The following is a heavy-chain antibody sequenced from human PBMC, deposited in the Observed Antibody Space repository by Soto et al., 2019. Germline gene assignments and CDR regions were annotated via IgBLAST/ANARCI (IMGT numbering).Heavy chain of an antibody. V-gene: IGHV3-9*01. CDR3: VQDLASGVAPYGMDV. Sequence: SLRLSCAASGFKFDDYAMHWVRQAPGKGLEWVSGINWNGDTIAYVDSVKGRFTISRDNAKNSLYLQMNSLRAEDTALYYCVQDLASGVAPYGMDVWGQGTTVTVSS. J-gene: IGHJ6*02. CDR1: GFKFDDYA. CDR2: INWNGDTI. D-gene: IGHD2-15*01.